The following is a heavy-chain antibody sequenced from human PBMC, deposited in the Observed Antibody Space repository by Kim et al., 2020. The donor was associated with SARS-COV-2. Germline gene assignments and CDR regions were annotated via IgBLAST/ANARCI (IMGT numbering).Heavy chain of an antibody. CDR2: IYHSGST. Sequence: SETLSLTCAVSGGSISSSNWWSWVRQPPGKGLEWIGEIYHSGSTNYNPSLKSRVTISVDKSKNQFSLKLSSVTAADTAVYYCARAEGLYGDSGKFDYWGQGTLVTVSS. V-gene: IGHV4-4*02. D-gene: IGHD4-17*01. CDR1: GGSISSSNW. CDR3: ARAEGLYGDSGKFDY. J-gene: IGHJ4*02.